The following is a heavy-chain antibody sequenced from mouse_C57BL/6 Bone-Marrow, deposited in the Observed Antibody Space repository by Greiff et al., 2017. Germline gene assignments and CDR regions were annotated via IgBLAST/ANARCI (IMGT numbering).Heavy chain of an antibody. CDR3: ARGHYYAMDY. Sequence: EVQLQQSGPVLVKPGASVKMSCKASGYTFTDYYMNWVKQSHGKSLEWIGVINPYNGGTSYNQKFKGKATLTVDKSASTAYMELNSLTSEDSAVYYCARGHYYAMDYWGQGTSVTVSS. CDR2: INPYNGGT. CDR1: GYTFTDYY. V-gene: IGHV1-19*01. J-gene: IGHJ4*01.